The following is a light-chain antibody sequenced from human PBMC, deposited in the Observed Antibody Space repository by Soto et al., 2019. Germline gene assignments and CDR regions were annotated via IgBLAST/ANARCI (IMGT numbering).Light chain of an antibody. CDR1: HSINSTY. CDR2: GAS. J-gene: IGKJ1*01. V-gene: IGKV3-20*01. Sequence: EVVLTQSPGTLSLSPGERAXXXXXASHSINSTYLAWYQQKPGQAPRLLIYGASNSATGIPDRFSGSGSGTDFTLTISRLEPEDFAVYYCQQYGSSGTFGQGTKVDIK. CDR3: QQYGSSGT.